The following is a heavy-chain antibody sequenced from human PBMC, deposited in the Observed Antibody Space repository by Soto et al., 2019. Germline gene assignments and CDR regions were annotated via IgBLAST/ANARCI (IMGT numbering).Heavy chain of an antibody. D-gene: IGHD3-22*01. CDR2: LYSSGST. J-gene: IGHJ3*01. V-gene: IGHV3-53*01. Sequence: EVQLVESGGGLIQPGGSLRLSCAASGFTFTGNDMNWVRQAPGKGLEWVSLLYSSGSTYYADSVKGRFTISRDNSNNTLYVQMSSLRAEDTAVYYCAARPLLPGAPWGQGTMVTVSS. CDR1: GFTFTGND. CDR3: AARPLLPGAP.